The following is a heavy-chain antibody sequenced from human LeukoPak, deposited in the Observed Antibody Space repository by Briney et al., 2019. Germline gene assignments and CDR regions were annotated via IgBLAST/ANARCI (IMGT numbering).Heavy chain of an antibody. CDR3: TRHQGAGGSGVDY. D-gene: IGHD2-15*01. V-gene: IGHV3-73*01. CDR1: GFIFSGSA. Sequence: PGGSLRLSCAASGFIFSGSAMHWVRQASGKGLEWVGRIRSKANSYATAYAASVKGRFTISRDDSKNTAYLQMSSLKTEDTAVYYCTRHQGAGGSGVDYWGQGTLVTVSS. CDR2: IRSKANSYAT. J-gene: IGHJ4*02.